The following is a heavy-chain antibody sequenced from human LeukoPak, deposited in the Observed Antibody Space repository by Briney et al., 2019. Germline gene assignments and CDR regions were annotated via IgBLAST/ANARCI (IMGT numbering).Heavy chain of an antibody. D-gene: IGHD2-2*02. CDR1: GFTFDDYG. V-gene: IGHV3-20*04. Sequence: RPGGSLRLSCAASGFTFDDYGMSWVRQAPGKGLERVSGINWNGGSTGYADPWKGRFTTSKEHANNSPYLQMNSLRAEDTALYYCASASCYTIRGSCSGYYMDVWGKGTTVTVSS. CDR2: INWNGGST. J-gene: IGHJ6*03. CDR3: ASASCYTIRGSCSGYYMDV.